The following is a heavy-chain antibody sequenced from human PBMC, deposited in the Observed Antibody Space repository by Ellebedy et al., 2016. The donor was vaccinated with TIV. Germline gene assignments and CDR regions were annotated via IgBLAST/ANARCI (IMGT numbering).Heavy chain of an antibody. CDR1: GGSISSSSYY. V-gene: IGHV4-39*07. CDR2: IDYSGST. CDR3: ARDYSTRIDY. Sequence: SETLSLXXTVSGGSISSSSYYWGWIRQPPGKGLEWIGSIDYSGSTHYNPSLKSRVTISVDTSKNQFSLKLSSVTAADTAVYYCARDYSTRIDYWGQGTLVTVSS. J-gene: IGHJ4*02. D-gene: IGHD6-13*01.